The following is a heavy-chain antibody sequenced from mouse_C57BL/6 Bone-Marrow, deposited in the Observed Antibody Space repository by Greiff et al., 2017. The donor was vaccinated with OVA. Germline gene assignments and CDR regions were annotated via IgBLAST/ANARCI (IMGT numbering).Heavy chain of an antibody. Sequence: EVRLVESGEGLVKPGGSLKLSCAASGFTFSSYAMSWVRQTPEKRLEWVAYISSGGDYIYYADTVKGRFPITRDNARNTLYLQMSSRKSEDTAMYYCTRDGDYGSSYLDYFDYWGQGTTLTVSS. CDR3: TRDGDYGSSYLDYFDY. J-gene: IGHJ2*01. CDR2: ISSGGDYI. V-gene: IGHV5-9-1*02. D-gene: IGHD1-1*01. CDR1: GFTFSSYA.